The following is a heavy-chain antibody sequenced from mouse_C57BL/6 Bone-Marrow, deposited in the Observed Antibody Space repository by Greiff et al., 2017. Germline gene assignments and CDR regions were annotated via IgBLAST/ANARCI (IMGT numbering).Heavy chain of an antibody. CDR2: IYPGGGYT. CDR3: ARITTVVADY. V-gene: IGHV1-63*01. CDR1: GYTFTNYW. J-gene: IGHJ2*01. D-gene: IGHD1-1*01. Sequence: VQLQQSGAELARPGTSVKMSCKASGYTFTNYWIGWAKQRPGHGLEWIGDIYPGGGYTNYNEKFKGKATLTADKSSSTAYMQFSSLTSEDSAIYYCARITTVVADYWGQGTTLTVSS.